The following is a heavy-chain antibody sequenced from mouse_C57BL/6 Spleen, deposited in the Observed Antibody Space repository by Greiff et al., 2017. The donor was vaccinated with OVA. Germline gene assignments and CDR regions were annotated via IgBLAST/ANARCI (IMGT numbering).Heavy chain of an antibody. CDR3: ARSRGGYFDV. CDR1: GYTFTSYW. J-gene: IGHJ1*03. CDR2: IYPGSGST. Sequence: QVQLQQSGAELVKPGASVKMSCKASGYTFTSYWITWVKQRPGQGLEWIGDIYPGSGSTNYNEKFKSKATLTVDTSSSTAYMQLSSLTSEDSAVYYCARSRGGYFDVWGTGTTVTVSS. V-gene: IGHV1-55*01.